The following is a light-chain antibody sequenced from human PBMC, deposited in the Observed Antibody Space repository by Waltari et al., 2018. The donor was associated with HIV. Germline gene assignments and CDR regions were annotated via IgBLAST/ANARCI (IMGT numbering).Light chain of an antibody. CDR2: DVN. V-gene: IGLV2-14*03. CDR1: SSDVGAYNY. CDR3: SSYTSSHTQV. J-gene: IGLJ1*01. Sequence: QSALTQPASVSGSPGQSITISCTGTSSDVGAYNYVSWYQQHPGKAPKFIIYDVNKRSARVSSHFSVSMSGNTASLSISGLQAEDEADYYCSSYTSSHTQVFGSGTKVTVL.